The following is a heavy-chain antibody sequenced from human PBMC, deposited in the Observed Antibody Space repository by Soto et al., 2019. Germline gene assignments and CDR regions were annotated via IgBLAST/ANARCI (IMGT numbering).Heavy chain of an antibody. CDR1: GFTFSSYA. D-gene: IGHD2-2*01. V-gene: IGHV3-23*01. J-gene: IGHJ3*02. Sequence: GGSLRLSCAASGFTFSSYAMSWVRQAPGKGLEWVSAISCSGGSTYYADSVKGRFTISRDNSKNTLYLQMNSLRAEDTAVYYCAKDVGGCSSTSCYDAFDIWGQGIMVTVSS. CDR2: ISCSGGST. CDR3: AKDVGGCSSTSCYDAFDI.